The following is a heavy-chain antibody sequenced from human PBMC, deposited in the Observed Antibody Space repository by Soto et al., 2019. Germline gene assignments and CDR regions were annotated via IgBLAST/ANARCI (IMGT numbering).Heavy chain of an antibody. CDR2: IIPVFGIA. J-gene: IGHJ4*02. CDR1: GGTFSTSS. Sequence: QVQLVQSGAEVKKPGSSVKVSCKASGGTFSTSSISWVRQAPGQGLEWMGRIIPVFGIANYALKFQGRVTITADTSTTPAYMELSSLRSDDTAMFYCAIIERGYGDYWGQGTLVTVSS. V-gene: IGHV1-69*02. D-gene: IGHD5-12*01. CDR3: AIIERGYGDY.